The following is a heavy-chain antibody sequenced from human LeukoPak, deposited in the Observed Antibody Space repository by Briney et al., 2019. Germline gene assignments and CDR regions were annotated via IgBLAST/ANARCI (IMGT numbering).Heavy chain of an antibody. CDR1: GFTVSSNY. D-gene: IGHD4-11*01. CDR2: IYSGGST. J-gene: IGHJ4*02. V-gene: IGHV3-53*01. CDR3: ARSWTTVTADLYY. Sequence: GGSLRLSCAASGFTVSSNYMSWVRQAPGKGLEWVSVIYSGGSTYYADSVKGRFTISRDNSKNTLYLQMNSLRAEDTAVYYCARSWTTVTADLYYWGQGTLVTVSS.